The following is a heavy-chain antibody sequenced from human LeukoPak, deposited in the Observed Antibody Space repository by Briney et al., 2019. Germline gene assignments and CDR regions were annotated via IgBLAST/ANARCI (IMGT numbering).Heavy chain of an antibody. Sequence: SQTLSLTCAISGDSVSSNSATWNWIRQSPSRGLEWLGRAYYRSKWYNDYAVSVKSRMTINPDTSKNQFSLQLNSVTPEDTAVYYCAKDPSPGLLDAFDIWGQGTMVTVSS. D-gene: IGHD2-21*01. V-gene: IGHV6-1*01. CDR2: AYYRSKWYN. CDR1: GDSVSSNSAT. CDR3: AKDPSPGLLDAFDI. J-gene: IGHJ3*02.